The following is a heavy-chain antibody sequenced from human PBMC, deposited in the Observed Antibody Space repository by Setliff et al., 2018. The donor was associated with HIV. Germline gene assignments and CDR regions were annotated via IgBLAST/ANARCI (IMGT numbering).Heavy chain of an antibody. CDR1: GDTVSSYA. J-gene: IGHJ5*02. CDR2: IIPIFGTA. D-gene: IGHD3-22*01. Sequence: GASVKVSCKASGDTVSSYAISWVRQAPGQGLEWMGGIIPIFGTANYAQKFQGRVTITADKSTSTAYMELSSLRSEDTAVYYCARSRAINYYDKMFDPWGQGTLVTVSS. V-gene: IGHV1-69*06. CDR3: ARSRAINYYDKMFDP.